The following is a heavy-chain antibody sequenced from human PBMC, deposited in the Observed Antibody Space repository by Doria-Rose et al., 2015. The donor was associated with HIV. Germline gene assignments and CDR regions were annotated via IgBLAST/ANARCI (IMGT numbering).Heavy chain of an antibody. D-gene: IGHD4-17*01. J-gene: IGHJ1*01. CDR2: INHGGST. CDR1: GGSFSGYY. Sequence: GGSFSGYYWTWIRQSPGKGLEWIGEINHGGSTNYNPSPKSRVTISLDMSKNQFSLKVTSVTAADTAVYYCARGPSDFGDYVAFQHWGQGTLVTVSS. CDR3: ARGPSDFGDYVAFQH. V-gene: IGHV4-34*01.